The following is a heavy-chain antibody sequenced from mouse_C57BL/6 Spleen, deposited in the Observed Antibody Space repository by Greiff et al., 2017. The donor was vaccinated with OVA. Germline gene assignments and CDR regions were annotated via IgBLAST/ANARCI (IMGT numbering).Heavy chain of an antibody. CDR3: ACSSYWYFDV. V-gene: IGHV5-17*01. CDR1: GFTFSDYG. CDR2: ISSGSSTI. Sequence: EVKLVESGGGLVKPGGSLKLSCAASGFTFSDYGMHWVRQAPEKGLEWVAYISSGSSTIYYADTVKGRFTISRDNAKNTLFLQMTSLRSEDTAMYYCACSSYWYFDVWGTGTTVTVSS. D-gene: IGHD1-1*01. J-gene: IGHJ1*03.